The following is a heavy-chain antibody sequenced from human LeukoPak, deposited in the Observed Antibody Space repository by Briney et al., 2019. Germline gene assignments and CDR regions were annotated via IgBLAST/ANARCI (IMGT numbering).Heavy chain of an antibody. J-gene: IGHJ4*02. CDR3: ARGSPYYYDSSGYCQAYDY. Sequence: GGSLRLSCAASGFTFSSYNMNWVRQAPGKGLEWVSSISSNSYIYYSDSVKGRFIISRDNAKNSLYLQMNSLRAEDTAVYYCARGSPYYYDSSGYCQAYDYWGQGTLVTVSS. V-gene: IGHV3-21*01. D-gene: IGHD3-22*01. CDR1: GFTFSSYN. CDR2: ISSNSYI.